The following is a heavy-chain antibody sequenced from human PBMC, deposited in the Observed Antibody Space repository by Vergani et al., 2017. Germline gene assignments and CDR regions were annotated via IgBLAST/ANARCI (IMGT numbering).Heavy chain of an antibody. CDR3: ATPQTVTTGGMEV. V-gene: IGHV1-69-2*01. CDR1: GYTFNDHY. J-gene: IGHJ6*02. D-gene: IGHD4-17*01. CDR2: VDPEDGET. Sequence: EVQLVQSGAEVKKPWATMKISCKVSGYTFNDHYMHWVKQAPGKGLEWMGLVDPEDGETIYAEKFKGRVTIAAYTSTDTAHLELSSLRSEDTAVYYCATPQTVTTGGMEVWGQGTTVIVSS.